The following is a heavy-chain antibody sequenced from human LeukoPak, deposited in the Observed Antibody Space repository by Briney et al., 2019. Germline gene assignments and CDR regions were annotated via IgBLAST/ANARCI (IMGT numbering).Heavy chain of an antibody. V-gene: IGHV4-34*01. D-gene: IGHD2-21*01. CDR2: INHSGST. Sequence: SETLSLTCAVYGGSFSGYYWSWIRQPPGKGLEWIGEINHSGSTNYNPSLKSRVTISVDTSKNQFSLKLSSVTAADTAVYYCAKAIYYMDVWGKGTTVTVS. J-gene: IGHJ6*03. CDR1: GGSFSGYY. CDR3: AKAIYYMDV.